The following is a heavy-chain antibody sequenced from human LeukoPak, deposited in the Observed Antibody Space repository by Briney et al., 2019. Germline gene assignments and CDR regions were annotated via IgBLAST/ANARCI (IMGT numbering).Heavy chain of an antibody. CDR2: ISSSSSYI. J-gene: IGHJ5*02. CDR1: GFTFSSYS. V-gene: IGHV3-21*01. Sequence: PGGSLRLSCAASGFTFSSYSMNWVRQAPGKGLEWVSSISSSSSYIYYADSVKGRFTISRDNAKNSLYLQMNSLRAEDTAVYYCARNQVIVATIPQRFDPWGQGTLVTVSS. D-gene: IGHD2/OR15-2a*01. CDR3: ARNQVIVATIPQRFDP.